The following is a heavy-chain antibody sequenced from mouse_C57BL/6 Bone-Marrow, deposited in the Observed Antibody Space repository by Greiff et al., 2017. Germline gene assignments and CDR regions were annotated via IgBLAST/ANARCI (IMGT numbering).Heavy chain of an antibody. Sequence: QVQLQQSGAELARPGASVKLSCKASGYTFTSYGISWVKQRTGQGLEWIGEIYPRSGNTYSNEKFKGKATLTADKSSSTAYMELRSLTSEDSAVYFCAGGLRRWFAYWGQGTLVTVSA. CDR3: AGGLRRWFAY. J-gene: IGHJ3*01. V-gene: IGHV1-81*01. CDR2: IYPRSGNT. CDR1: GYTFTSYG. D-gene: IGHD2-4*01.